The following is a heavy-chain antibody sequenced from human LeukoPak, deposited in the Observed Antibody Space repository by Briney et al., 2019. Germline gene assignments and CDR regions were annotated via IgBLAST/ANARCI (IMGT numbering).Heavy chain of an antibody. CDR3: ARGGMTSDYYYYYMDV. V-gene: IGHV1-2*02. CDR1: GYTFTSYD. CDR2: INPNSGGT. Sequence: ASVKVSCKASGYTFTSYDINWVRQATGQGLEWMGWINPNSGGTNYAQKFQGRVTMTRDTSISTAYMELSRLRSDDTAVYYCARGGMTSDYYYYYMDVWGKGTTVTVSS. J-gene: IGHJ6*03. D-gene: IGHD4-11*01.